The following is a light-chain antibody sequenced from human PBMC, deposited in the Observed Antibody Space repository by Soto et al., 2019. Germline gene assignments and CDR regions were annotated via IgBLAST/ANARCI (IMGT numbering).Light chain of an antibody. CDR1: SSDVRNYKF. J-gene: IGLJ3*02. V-gene: IGLV2-23*02. CDR2: EIT. CDR3: CSYAGRSTWV. Sequence: QSALTQPASVSGSPGQSITISCTGTSSDVRNYKFVSWYQQYPGKAPKIMIYEITERPSGVSNRFSGSKSGNTASLTISGLQAEDEADYYCCSYAGRSTWVFGGGTKLTVL.